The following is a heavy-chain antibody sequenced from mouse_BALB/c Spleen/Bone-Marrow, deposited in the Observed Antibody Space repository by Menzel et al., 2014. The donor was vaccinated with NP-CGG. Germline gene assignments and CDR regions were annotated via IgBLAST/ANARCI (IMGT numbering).Heavy chain of an antibody. J-gene: IGHJ1*01. CDR1: GYTFTSYW. CDR3: ARRYFDV. Sequence: DLVKPGASVKLSCKASGYTFTSYWINWIKQRPGQGLEWIGRIAPGSGTYYNEMFKGKATLTVDTSSSTAYIQLSSLSSEDSAVYFCARRYFDVWGAGTTVTVSS. V-gene: IGHV1S41*01. CDR2: IAPGSGT.